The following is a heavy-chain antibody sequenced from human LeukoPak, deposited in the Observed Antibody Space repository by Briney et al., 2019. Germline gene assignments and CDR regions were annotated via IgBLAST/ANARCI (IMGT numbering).Heavy chain of an antibody. J-gene: IGHJ4*02. CDR1: GFIFSSYA. Sequence: GGYLRLSCAASGFIFSSYAIHWVRQAPGKGLEWVAFISFGGTDKYYADSVKGRFTISRDNSKNTLYLQMNSLRAEDTAVYYCTPLGGGTTGTTGYWGQGTLVTVSS. V-gene: IGHV3-30*03. CDR3: TPLGGGTTGTTGY. D-gene: IGHD1-1*01. CDR2: ISFGGTDK.